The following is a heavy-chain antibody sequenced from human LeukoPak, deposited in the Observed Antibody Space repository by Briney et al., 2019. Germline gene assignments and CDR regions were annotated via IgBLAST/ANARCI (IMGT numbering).Heavy chain of an antibody. CDR3: AADSLGRNWYFDL. V-gene: IGHV1-58*02. J-gene: IGHJ2*01. Sequence: SVKVSCKASGFTFTSSAMQWVRQARGQRLEWIGRIVVGSGNTNYAQKFQERVTITRDMSTSTAYMELSSLRSEDTAVYYCAADSLGRNWYFDLWGRGTLVTVSS. CDR1: GFTFTSSA. D-gene: IGHD3-16*01. CDR2: IVVGSGNT.